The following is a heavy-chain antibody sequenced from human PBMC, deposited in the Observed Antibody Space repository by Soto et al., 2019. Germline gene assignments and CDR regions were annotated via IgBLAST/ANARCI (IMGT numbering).Heavy chain of an antibody. CDR2: FDPEDGET. D-gene: IGHD6-13*01. V-gene: IGHV1-24*01. J-gene: IGHJ3*02. CDR1: GYTLTELS. Sequence: ASVKVSCKVSGYTLTELSMHWVRQAPGKGLEWMGGFDPEDGETIYAQKFQGRVTMTEDTSTDTAYMELSSLRSEDTAVYYCATAPGYSSSWDDFDIWGQGTMVTVS. CDR3: ATAPGYSSSWDDFDI.